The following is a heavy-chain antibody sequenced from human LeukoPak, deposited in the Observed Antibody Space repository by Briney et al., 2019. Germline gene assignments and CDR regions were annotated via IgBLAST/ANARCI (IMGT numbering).Heavy chain of an antibody. J-gene: IGHJ4*02. Sequence: GGALRLSCAASGFTFDDYGMSWVRQAPGKGLDGVSGINWNGGRTGYADSVKGRFTISRDNAKNSLYLQMKSLRAEDTALYYCARGTLKAAATDFDYWGQGTLVTVSS. CDR1: GFTFDDYG. CDR2: INWNGGRT. CDR3: ARGTLKAAATDFDY. D-gene: IGHD6-13*01. V-gene: IGHV3-20*04.